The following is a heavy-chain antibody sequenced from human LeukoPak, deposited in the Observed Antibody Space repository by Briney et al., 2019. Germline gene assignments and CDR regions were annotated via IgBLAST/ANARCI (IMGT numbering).Heavy chain of an antibody. J-gene: IGHJ3*02. Sequence: GGSLRLSCAASGFTFSGSAMHWVRQASGKGLEWVGRIRSKANSYATAYAASVKGRFTISRDDSKNTAYLQMNSLKTEDTAVYYCMSRYSSGWYPVDAFDIWGQGTMVTVSS. CDR3: MSRYSSGWYPVDAFDI. CDR2: IRSKANSYAT. V-gene: IGHV3-73*01. CDR1: GFTFSGSA. D-gene: IGHD6-19*01.